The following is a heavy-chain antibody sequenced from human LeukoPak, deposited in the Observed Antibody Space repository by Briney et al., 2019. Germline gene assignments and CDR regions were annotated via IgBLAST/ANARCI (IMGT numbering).Heavy chain of an antibody. V-gene: IGHV1-46*01. D-gene: IGHD3-22*01. J-gene: IGHJ4*02. CDR2: INPSGGST. Sequence: ASVKVSCKASGYTFTGYYMHWVRQAPGQGLEWMGIINPSGGSTSYAQKFQGRVTMTRDMSTSTVYMELSSLRSEDTAVYYCARASIADYYDSSGYYGFDYWGQGTLVTVSS. CDR3: ARASIADYYDSSGYYGFDY. CDR1: GYTFTGYY.